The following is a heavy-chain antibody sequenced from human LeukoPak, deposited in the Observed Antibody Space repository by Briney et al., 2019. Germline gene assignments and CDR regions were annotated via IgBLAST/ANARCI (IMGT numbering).Heavy chain of an antibody. CDR1: GYTLTELS. CDR3: ARESSMRVAKRIFDY. D-gene: IGHD2/OR15-2a*01. J-gene: IGHJ4*02. V-gene: IGHV1-24*01. Sequence: ASVKVSCKVSGYTLTELSMHWVRQAPGKGLEWMGGFDPEDGETIYAQKFQGRVTMTEDTSTDTAYMELRSLRSDDTAVYYCARESSMRVAKRIFDYWGQGTLVTVSS. CDR2: FDPEDGET.